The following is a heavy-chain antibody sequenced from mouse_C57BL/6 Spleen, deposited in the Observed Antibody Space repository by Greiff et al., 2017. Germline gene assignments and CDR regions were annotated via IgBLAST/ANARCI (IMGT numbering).Heavy chain of an antibody. D-gene: IGHD1-1*01. CDR2: IYPSDSET. CDR3: ARNSPCITTPDYFDY. CDR1: GYTFTSYW. J-gene: IGHJ2*01. Sequence: QVQLQQPGAELVRPGSSVKLSCKASGYTFTSYWMDWVKQRPGQGLEWIGNIYPSDSETHYNQKFKDKATLTVDKSSSTAYMQLSSLTSEDSAVYYCARNSPCITTPDYFDYWGQGTTLTVSS. V-gene: IGHV1-61*01.